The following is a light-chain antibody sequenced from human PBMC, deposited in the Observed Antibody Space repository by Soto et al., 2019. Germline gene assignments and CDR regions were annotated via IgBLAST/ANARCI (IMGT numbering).Light chain of an antibody. J-gene: IGLJ2*01. CDR2: EGF. CDR1: SSDVGGSGL. V-gene: IGLV2-23*01. CDR3: QSYDSNTVV. Sequence: QSALTQPASVSGSPGQSITISCTGTSSDVGGSGLVSWYQFHPGKAPKLLIFEGFKRPSGVSNRFSGSKSGSTASLTISGLQAEDEADYYCQSYDSNTVVFGGGTKLTVL.